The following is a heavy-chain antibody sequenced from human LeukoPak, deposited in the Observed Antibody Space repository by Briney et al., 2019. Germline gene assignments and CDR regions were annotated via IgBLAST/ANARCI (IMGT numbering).Heavy chain of an antibody. CDR2: IIPIFGTA. V-gene: IGHV1-69*01. Sequence: SVKVSCKASGGTFSSYAISWVRQAPGQGLEWMGGIIPIFGTANYAQKFQGRVTITADESTSTAYMELSSLRSEDTAVYYCASSDFWSGYYPSRYYYYYMDVWGKGTTVTVSS. J-gene: IGHJ6*03. CDR3: ASSDFWSGYYPSRYYYYYMDV. D-gene: IGHD3-3*01. CDR1: GGTFSSYA.